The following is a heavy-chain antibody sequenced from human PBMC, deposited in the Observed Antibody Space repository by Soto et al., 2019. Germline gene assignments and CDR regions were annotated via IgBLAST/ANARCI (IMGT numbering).Heavy chain of an antibody. J-gene: IGHJ4*02. Sequence: ASVKVSCKASGYTFSKYYMHWVRQAPGQRHEWMGIINPSGGSTSYAQKFQGRVTMTRDTSTSTVYMELSSLRSEDTAVYYCARAFYGGYDSSGHRAEYFDYWGQGTLVTVSS. CDR3: ARAFYGGYDSSGHRAEYFDY. V-gene: IGHV1-46*01. CDR1: GYTFSKYY. CDR2: INPSGGST. D-gene: IGHD3-22*01.